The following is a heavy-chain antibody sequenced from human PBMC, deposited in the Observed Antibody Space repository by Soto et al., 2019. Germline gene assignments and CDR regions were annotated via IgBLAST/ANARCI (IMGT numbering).Heavy chain of an antibody. CDR1: GFTSSSFW. J-gene: IGHJ4*02. Sequence: LRLSCAASGFTSSSFWMSWGRRAPGKGLEWLANIKTDGSETLNVDSAKGRFTISRDIPKTSLLLQMNCLRVVDTAVYFCTSDRYPGFYHGSGSYPYYWGQGTPVTVSS. D-gene: IGHD3-10*01. CDR2: IKTDGSET. V-gene: IGHV3-7*03. CDR3: TSDRYPGFYHGSGSYPYY.